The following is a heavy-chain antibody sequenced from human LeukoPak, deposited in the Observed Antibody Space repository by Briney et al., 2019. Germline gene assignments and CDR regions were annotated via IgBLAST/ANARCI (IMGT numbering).Heavy chain of an antibody. CDR2: IWYDGSNK. D-gene: IGHD2-15*01. CDR1: GFTFRSYG. J-gene: IGHJ6*02. V-gene: IGHV3-33*08. Sequence: PGGSLTLSCAASGFTFRSYGIHWVRQAPGKGLAWVAVIWYDGSNKYYAALVKGRFTIFGGNSKNTLFLQLNFLAPDDPGVDLCARDRGCTCFGMDVWGRGATVSVSS. CDR3: ARDRGCTCFGMDV.